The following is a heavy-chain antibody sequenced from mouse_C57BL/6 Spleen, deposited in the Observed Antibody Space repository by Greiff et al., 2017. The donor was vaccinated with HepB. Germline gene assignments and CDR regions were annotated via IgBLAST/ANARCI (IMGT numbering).Heavy chain of an antibody. Sequence: EVMLVESGGGLVQPGGSLSLSCAASGFTFTDYYMSWVRQPPGKALEWLGFIRNKANGYTTEYSASVKGRFTISRDNSQSILYLQMNALRAEDSATYYCARWGTTVVPYWYFDVWGTGTTVTVSS. V-gene: IGHV7-3*01. J-gene: IGHJ1*03. D-gene: IGHD1-1*01. CDR2: IRNKANGYTT. CDR1: GFTFTDYY. CDR3: ARWGTTVVPYWYFDV.